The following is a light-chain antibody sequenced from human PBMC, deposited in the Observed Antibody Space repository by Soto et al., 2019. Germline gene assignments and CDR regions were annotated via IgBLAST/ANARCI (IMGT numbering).Light chain of an antibody. CDR2: AAS. CDR3: QKCKVAPFT. J-gene: IGKJ4*01. CDR1: QSISGW. V-gene: IGKV1-27*01. Sequence: DIQMTQSPSTLSASVGDRVTITCRASQSISGWLAWYQQRPGKAPKLLIYAASTLQSGVPSRFSGSGSGTDFTLTISSLQPEDVATYYCQKCKVAPFTFGGGTKVDIK.